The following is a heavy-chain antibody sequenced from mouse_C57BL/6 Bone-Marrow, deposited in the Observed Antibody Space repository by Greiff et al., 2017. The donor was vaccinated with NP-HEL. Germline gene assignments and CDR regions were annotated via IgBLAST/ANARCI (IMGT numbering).Heavy chain of an antibody. Sequence: EVKVEESGPGLAKPSQTLSLTCSVTGYSITSDYWNWIRKFPGNKLEYMGYISYSGSTYYNPSLKSRISITRDTSKNQYYLQLNPVTTEDTATYYCARSPLWLRRNYYAMDYWGQGTSVTVSS. CDR2: ISYSGST. CDR1: GYSITSDY. J-gene: IGHJ4*01. D-gene: IGHD2-2*01. CDR3: ARSPLWLRRNYYAMDY. V-gene: IGHV3-8*01.